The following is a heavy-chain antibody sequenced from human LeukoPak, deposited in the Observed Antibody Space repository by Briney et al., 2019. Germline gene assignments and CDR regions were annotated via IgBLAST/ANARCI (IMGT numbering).Heavy chain of an antibody. CDR3: ARVSGLGASPFAY. D-gene: IGHD1-26*01. Sequence: GASVKVSCKASGYTFTGYYMHWVRQAPGQGLEWMGWINPNSGGTNYAQKFQGRVTMTRDTSISTAYMELSRLRSDDTAVYYCARVSGLGASPFAYWGQGTLVTVSS. J-gene: IGHJ4*02. CDR2: INPNSGGT. CDR1: GYTFTGYY. V-gene: IGHV1-2*02.